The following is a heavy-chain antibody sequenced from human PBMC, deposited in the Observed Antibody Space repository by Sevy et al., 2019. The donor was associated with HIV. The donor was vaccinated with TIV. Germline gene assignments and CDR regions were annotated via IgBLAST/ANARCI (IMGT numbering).Heavy chain of an antibody. CDR3: ARGTESSGWQYPFY. D-gene: IGHD6-19*01. CDR2: INTAGGGA. CDR1: GYPFTVYY. J-gene: IGHJ4*02. Sequence: ASVKVSCKASGYPFTVYYIHWLRETPRHGLQWVGFINTAGGGATYTPTFQGRVTLSRDTAINTAYLTLNDLTSDDTAVYFCARGTESSGWQYPFYWGQGTQVTVSS. V-gene: IGHV1-2*02.